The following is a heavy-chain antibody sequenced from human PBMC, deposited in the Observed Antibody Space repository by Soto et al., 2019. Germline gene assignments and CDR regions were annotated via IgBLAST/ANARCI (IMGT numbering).Heavy chain of an antibody. CDR1: GVYVDSVYF. D-gene: IGHD6-6*01. CDR2: ISHSGRT. Sequence: EILPSRYAICGVYVDSVYFGGWILQTPGEGLEYIGLISHSGRTFSNPSLKSRLTISFDTAKNEFSLNLKSVTAADTAVYYCARGRGFRLLGVPLDSWGPGTPVTVSS. J-gene: IGHJ4*02. CDR3: ARGRGFRLLGVPLDS. V-gene: IGHV4-38-2*01.